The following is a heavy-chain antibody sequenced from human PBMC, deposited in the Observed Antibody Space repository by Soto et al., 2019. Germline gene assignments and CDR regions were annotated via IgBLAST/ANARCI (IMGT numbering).Heavy chain of an antibody. CDR3: AHRWQQLVYVRGYFHY. D-gene: IGHD3-10*02. Sequence: QITLKESGPTLVKPTQTLTLTCTFSGFSLSTNAVGVGWIRQPPGKALESLALIYWDDDKRYSPSLKTRLTITKDTPKTQVVLTLTYADPVDTAAYYCAHRWQQLVYVRGYFHYWGQGTLVTVSS. CDR1: GFSLSTNAVG. V-gene: IGHV2-5*02. CDR2: IYWDDDK. J-gene: IGHJ4*02.